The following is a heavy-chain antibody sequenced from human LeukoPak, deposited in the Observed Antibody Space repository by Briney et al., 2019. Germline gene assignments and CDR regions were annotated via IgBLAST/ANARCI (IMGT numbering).Heavy chain of an antibody. D-gene: IGHD1-7*01. CDR1: GFTFINYA. Sequence: GGSLRLSCAASGFTFINYAMSWVRQAPGKGLEWVSVVSGSGGGTYYADSVKGRFTISRDNSKNTLYLQVNSLRAEDTAVYYCAKAMGSATTRTCFDYWGQGTLVTVSS. CDR3: AKAMGSATTRTCFDY. J-gene: IGHJ4*02. V-gene: IGHV3-23*01. CDR2: VSGSGGGT.